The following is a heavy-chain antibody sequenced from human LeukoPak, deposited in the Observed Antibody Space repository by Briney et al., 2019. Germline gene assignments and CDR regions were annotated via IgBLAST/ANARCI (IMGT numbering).Heavy chain of an antibody. CDR2: IIPIFGTA. J-gene: IGHJ5*02. D-gene: IGHD4-17*01. CDR3: ARDDYGDYVGWFDP. Sequence: SVKVSCKASGGTFSGYAISRVRQAPGQGLEWMGGIIPIFGTANYAQKFQGRVTITADESTSTAYMELSSLRSEDTAVYYCARDDYGDYVGWFDPWGQGTLVTVSS. V-gene: IGHV1-69*13. CDR1: GGTFSGYA.